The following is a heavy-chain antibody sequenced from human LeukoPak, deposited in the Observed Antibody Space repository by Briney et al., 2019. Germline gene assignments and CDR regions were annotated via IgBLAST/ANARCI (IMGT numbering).Heavy chain of an antibody. V-gene: IGHV6-1*01. D-gene: IGHD6-19*01. CDR2: TYYRSKWYT. CDR1: GGSVSSNSAA. J-gene: IGHJ4*02. CDR3: ARGAVAHFDY. Sequence: SQTLSLTCAISGGSVSSNSAAWNWIRQSPSRGLEWLGRTYYRSKWYTDYAVSVKSRIIINSDTSKNQFSLQLSSVTPEDTAVYYCARGAVAHFDYWGQGTLVTVSS.